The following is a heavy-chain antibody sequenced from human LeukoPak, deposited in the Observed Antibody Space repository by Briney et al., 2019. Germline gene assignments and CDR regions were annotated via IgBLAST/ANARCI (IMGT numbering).Heavy chain of an antibody. J-gene: IGHJ4*02. CDR1: GGSISSGGYS. CDR3: ARDGRFGVVIDY. D-gene: IGHD3-3*01. Sequence: PSETLSLTCTVSGGSISSGGYSWGWIRQPPGKGLEWIGYIFHSGSTYYNPSLKSRVTISVDRSKNQFSLKLTSVTAADTAVYYCARDGRFGVVIDYWGQGTLVTVSS. CDR2: IFHSGST. V-gene: IGHV4-30-2*01.